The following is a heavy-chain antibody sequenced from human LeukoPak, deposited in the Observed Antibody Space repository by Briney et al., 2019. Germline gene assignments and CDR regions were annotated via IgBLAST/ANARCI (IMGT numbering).Heavy chain of an antibody. V-gene: IGHV3-74*01. CDR2: INSDGSST. CDR3: AREASNNWNVPANYFDY. CDR1: GFTFSSYW. D-gene: IGHD1-20*01. Sequence: GSLRLSCAASGFTFSSYWMHWVRQAPGKGLVWVSRINSDGSSTSYADSVKGRFTISRDNAKNTLYLQMNSLRAEDTAVYYCAREASNNWNVPANYFDYWGQGTLVSVSS. J-gene: IGHJ4*02.